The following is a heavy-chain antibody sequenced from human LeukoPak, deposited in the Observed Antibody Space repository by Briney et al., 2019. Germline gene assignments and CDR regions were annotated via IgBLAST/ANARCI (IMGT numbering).Heavy chain of an antibody. CDR3: ARDYGSGSSFNWFDP. Sequence: PGGSLRLSCAASGFTFSHYYMSWIRQAPGKGLEWVSYISSSGSTIYYADSVKGRFTISRDNAKNSLYLQMNSLRAEDTAVYYCARDYGSGSSFNWFDPWGQGTLVTVSS. J-gene: IGHJ5*02. CDR1: GFTFSHYY. V-gene: IGHV3-11*01. D-gene: IGHD3-10*01. CDR2: ISSSGSTI.